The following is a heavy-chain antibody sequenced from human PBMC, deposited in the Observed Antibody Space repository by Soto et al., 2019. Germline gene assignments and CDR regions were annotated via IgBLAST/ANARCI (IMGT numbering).Heavy chain of an antibody. CDR3: ASSGGVRFLEWLLDY. J-gene: IGHJ4*02. D-gene: IGHD3-3*01. CDR2: IIPIFGTA. V-gene: IGHV1-69*01. Sequence: QVQLVQSAAEVKKPGSSVKVSCKASGGTFSSYAISWVRQAHGQGLEWMGGIIPIFGTANYAQKFQGRVTTTADESTSTAYMELSSLRSEDTAVYYCASSGGVRFLEWLLDYWGQGTLVTVSS. CDR1: GGTFSSYA.